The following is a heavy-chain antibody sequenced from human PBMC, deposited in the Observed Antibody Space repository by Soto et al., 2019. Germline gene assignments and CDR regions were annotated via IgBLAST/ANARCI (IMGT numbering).Heavy chain of an antibody. Sequence: QITLKESGPTLVKPTQTLTLTCTFSGFALTTSGVGVGWIRQPPGKALEWLALIYWADDKRYSPSLKSRITIPTDTSKIHVASKITNMDPVDTATSFCAHRTTTVTWWFDPWGKGSLVTVS. J-gene: IGHJ5*02. CDR3: AHRTTTVTWWFDP. CDR2: IYWADDK. CDR1: GFALTTSGVG. V-gene: IGHV2-5*02. D-gene: IGHD4-17*01.